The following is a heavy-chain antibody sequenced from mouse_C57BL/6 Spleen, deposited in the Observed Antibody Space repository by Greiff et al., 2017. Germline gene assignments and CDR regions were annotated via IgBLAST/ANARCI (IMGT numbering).Heavy chain of an antibody. CDR3: ARSLGLWFAY. J-gene: IGHJ3*01. CDR1: GYAFSSYW. D-gene: IGHD4-1*01. CDR2: IYPGDGDT. V-gene: IGHV1-80*01. Sequence: VMLVESGAELVKPGASVKISCKASGYAFSSYWMNWVKQRPGKGLEWIGQIYPGDGDTNYNGKFKGKATLTADKSSSTAYMQLSSLTSEDSAVYFCARSLGLWFAYWGQGTLVTVSA.